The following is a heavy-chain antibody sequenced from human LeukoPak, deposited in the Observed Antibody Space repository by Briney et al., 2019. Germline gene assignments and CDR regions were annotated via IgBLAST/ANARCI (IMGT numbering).Heavy chain of an antibody. CDR2: IRSKVFGGTP. D-gene: IGHD2-15*01. CDR1: GFTFGDYA. V-gene: IGHV3-49*03. J-gene: IGHJ4*02. CDR3: ARAELGYCSGGSCSTYYFDY. Sequence: PGGSLRLSCRGSGFTFGDYAMSWFRQAPGKGLEWVGFIRSKVFGGTPEYAASVKGRFTISRDDSKSIAYLQMNSLRAEDTAVYYCARAELGYCSGGSCSTYYFDYWGQGTLVTVSS.